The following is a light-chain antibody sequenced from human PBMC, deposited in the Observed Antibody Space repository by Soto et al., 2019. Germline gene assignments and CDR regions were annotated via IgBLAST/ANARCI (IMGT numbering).Light chain of an antibody. CDR1: SSDVGNYNY. CDR3: SSYTSITTSVV. Sequence: QSALTQPASVSASPGQSITISCAGTSSDVGNYNYVSWYQHHPGKAPKLMIYDVTNRPSGVSNRFSGSKSGNTASLTISGLQAEDEADYYCSSYTSITTSVVFGGGTKVTVL. V-gene: IGLV2-14*03. CDR2: DVT. J-gene: IGLJ2*01.